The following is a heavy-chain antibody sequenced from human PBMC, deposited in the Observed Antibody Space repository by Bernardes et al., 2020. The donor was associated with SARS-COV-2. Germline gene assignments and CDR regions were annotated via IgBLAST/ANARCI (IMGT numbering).Heavy chain of an antibody. D-gene: IGHD3-10*01. V-gene: IGHV3-30*18. CDR1: GFTFSSYG. Sequence: GWSLRLSCAASGFTFSSYGMHWVRQAPGKGLEWVAVISYDGSNKYYADSVKGRFTISRDNSKNTLYLQMNSLRAEDTAVYYCAKDGFYYYGSGSYSYGMDVWGQ. CDR3: AKDGFYYYGSGSYSYGMDV. J-gene: IGHJ6*02. CDR2: ISYDGSNK.